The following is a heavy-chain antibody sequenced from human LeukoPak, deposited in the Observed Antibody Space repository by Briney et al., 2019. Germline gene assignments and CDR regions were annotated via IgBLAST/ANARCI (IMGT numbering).Heavy chain of an antibody. CDR3: ARRVEGTKDY. CDR1: GFRFSKSV. J-gene: IGHJ4*02. Sequence: PGGSLRLSCAASGFRFSKSVMSWVRQAPGKGLEWVSAISDSGERTDYGDSVKGRFTISRDNSKNTLYLQMNSLRAEDTAVYYCARRVEGTKDYWGQGTQVTVSS. D-gene: IGHD2-8*01. V-gene: IGHV3-23*01. CDR2: ISDSGERT.